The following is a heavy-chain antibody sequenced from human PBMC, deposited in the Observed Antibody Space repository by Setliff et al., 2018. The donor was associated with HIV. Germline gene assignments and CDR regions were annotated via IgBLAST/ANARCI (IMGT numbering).Heavy chain of an antibody. CDR3: ARGDIVVISSSMGGDY. J-gene: IGHJ4*02. Sequence: GSLRLSCAASGFTFSDYYMKWVRQAPGKGLEWVSSISSSSNTIHYADSVKGRFTISRDNAKNSLFLQMNSLRAEDTAVYYCARGDIVVISSSMGGDYWGRGTLVTVSS. CDR1: GFTFSDYY. V-gene: IGHV3-11*04. CDR2: ISSSSNTI. D-gene: IGHD2-2*01.